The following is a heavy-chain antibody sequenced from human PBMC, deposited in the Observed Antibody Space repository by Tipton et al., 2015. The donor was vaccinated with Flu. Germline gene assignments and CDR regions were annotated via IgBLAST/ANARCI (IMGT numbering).Heavy chain of an antibody. D-gene: IGHD3-9*01. CDR3: VRSSDLLTGYPLPGFDY. V-gene: IGHV5-51*03. CDR2: IYPVDSDT. J-gene: IGHJ4*02. Sequence: QLVQSGAEVKEPGESLKISCRGSGYSFTNHWIGWVRQMPGKGLEWMGIIYPVDSDTRYSPSFQGQVTISADKSISTAYLQWGSLKASDTAMYYCVRSSDLLTGYPLPGFDYWGQGTLVTVSS. CDR1: GYSFTNHW.